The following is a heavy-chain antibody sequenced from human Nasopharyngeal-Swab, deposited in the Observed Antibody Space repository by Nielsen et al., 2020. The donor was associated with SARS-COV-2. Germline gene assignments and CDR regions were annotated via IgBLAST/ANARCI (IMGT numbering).Heavy chain of an antibody. V-gene: IGHV3-49*04. Sequence: GGSLRLSCTASGFTFGDYAMSWVRQAPGKGLEWVGFIRSKAYGGTTEYAASVKGRFTISRDDSKSIAYPQMNSLKTEDTAVYYCTRDPGGDGYGDYKDYWGQGTLVTVSS. J-gene: IGHJ4*02. D-gene: IGHD4-17*01. CDR1: GFTFGDYA. CDR3: TRDPGGDGYGDYKDY. CDR2: IRSKAYGGTT.